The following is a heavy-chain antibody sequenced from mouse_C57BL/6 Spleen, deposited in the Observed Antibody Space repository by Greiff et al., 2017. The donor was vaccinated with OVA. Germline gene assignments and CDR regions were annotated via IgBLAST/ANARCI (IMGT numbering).Heavy chain of an antibody. CDR2: IWGDGST. CDR3: AKPFYDYGYAMDY. V-gene: IGHV2-3*01. Sequence: QVQLKESGPGLVAPSQSLSITCTVSGFSLTSYGVSWVRQPPGKGLEWLGVIWGDGSTNYHSALISRLSLSKNNSKIQFILKLNSLQTEDTATYYCAKPFYDYGYAMDYWGQGTSVTVSS. J-gene: IGHJ4*01. CDR1: GFSLTSYG. D-gene: IGHD2-4*01.